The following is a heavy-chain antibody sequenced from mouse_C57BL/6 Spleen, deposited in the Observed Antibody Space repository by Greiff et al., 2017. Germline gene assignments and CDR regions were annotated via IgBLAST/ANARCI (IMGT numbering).Heavy chain of an antibody. CDR1: GYTFTSYW. CDR3: ARDDGYSYFDY. Sequence: QVQLQQPGAELVRPGSSVKLSCKASGYTFTSYWMHWVKQRPIQGLEWIGNIDPSDSETHYNQKFKDKATMTVDKSSSTAYMQLSSLTSEDSAVYYCARDDGYSYFDYGGQGTTLTVSS. D-gene: IGHD2-3*01. V-gene: IGHV1-52*01. J-gene: IGHJ2*01. CDR2: IDPSDSET.